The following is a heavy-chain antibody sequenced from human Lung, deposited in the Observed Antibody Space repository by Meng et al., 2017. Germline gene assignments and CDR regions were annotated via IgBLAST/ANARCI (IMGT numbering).Heavy chain of an antibody. J-gene: IGHJ4*02. CDR3: AKDLSKQQQLGELDY. CDR1: GFTFSSYG. D-gene: IGHD6-13*01. Sequence: QVQLVDSGGGVVQPGRSLSLSCAASGFTFSSYGMLWVRQAPGKGLEWVAVISYDGSNKYYADSVKGRFTISRDNSKNTLYLQMNSLRAEDTAVYYCAKDLSKQQQLGELDYWGQGTLVTVSS. CDR2: ISYDGSNK. V-gene: IGHV3-30*18.